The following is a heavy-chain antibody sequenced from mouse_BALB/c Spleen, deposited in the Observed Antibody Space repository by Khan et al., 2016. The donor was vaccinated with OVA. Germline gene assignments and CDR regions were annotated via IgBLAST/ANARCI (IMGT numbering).Heavy chain of an antibody. V-gene: IGHV1-20*02. D-gene: IGHD1-1*01. CDR3: TRIYRSDFDY. CDR2: INPHIGET. Sequence: EVKLQESGPELVRPGASVKISCKASGYSFTGYFMNWVKQSHGKSLEWIGRINPHIGETFYNQRFTDKATLTVDESSSTAHMELRSLASEDSAVYYCTRIYRSDFDYWGQGTTLTVSS. J-gene: IGHJ2*01. CDR1: GYSFTGYF.